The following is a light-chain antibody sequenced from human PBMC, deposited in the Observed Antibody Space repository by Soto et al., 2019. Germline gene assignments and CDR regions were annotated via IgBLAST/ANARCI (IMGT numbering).Light chain of an antibody. CDR3: CSNADNSTYV. J-gene: IGLJ1*01. CDR2: EGT. CDR1: SSVVGNFNH. Sequence: QSALTQPASVSGSPGQSITISCTGTSSVVGNFNHVSWYQQHPDKAPKLMIYEGTKRPSGVSNRFSGSKSDNTASLTISGLQAEDEADYYCCSNADNSTYVFGSGTKVTVL. V-gene: IGLV2-23*01.